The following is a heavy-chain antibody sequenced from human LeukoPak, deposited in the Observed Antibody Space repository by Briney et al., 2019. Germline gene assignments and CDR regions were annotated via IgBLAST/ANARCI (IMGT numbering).Heavy chain of an antibody. CDR1: GYTFTSYG. V-gene: IGHV1-69*13. CDR2: IIPIFGTA. D-gene: IGHD6-19*01. Sequence: SVKVSCKASGYTFTSYGISWVRQAPGQGLEWMGGIIPIFGTANYAQKFQGRVTITADESTSTAYMELSSLRSDDTAVYYCAKAWGAVAGTFYFDYWGQGTLVTVSS. CDR3: AKAWGAVAGTFYFDY. J-gene: IGHJ4*02.